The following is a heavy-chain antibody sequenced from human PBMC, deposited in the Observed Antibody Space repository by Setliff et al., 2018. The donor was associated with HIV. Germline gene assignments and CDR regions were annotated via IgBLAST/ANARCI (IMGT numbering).Heavy chain of an antibody. CDR2: INAGDDNT. J-gene: IGHJ3*02. CDR3: VRENDLLDAFDI. D-gene: IGHD1-1*01. V-gene: IGHV1-3*01. CDR1: GYTFSTNA. Sequence: ASVKVSCKAFGYTFSTNAIHWVRQAPGQRLECMGYINAGDDNTRYSEKFKGRVTITRDTSANTAYMELSSLRSEDTAVYYCVRENDLLDAFDIWGQGTMVTVS.